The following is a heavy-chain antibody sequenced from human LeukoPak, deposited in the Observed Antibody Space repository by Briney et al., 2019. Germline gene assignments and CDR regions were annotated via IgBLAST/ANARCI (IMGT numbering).Heavy chain of an antibody. J-gene: IGHJ4*02. CDR1: GFTFDDYG. D-gene: IGHD3-22*01. CDR3: AKVRGLYYYDSSGSFDY. V-gene: IGHV3-23*01. CDR2: TRGSGGGT. Sequence: GGSLRLSCAASGFTFDDYGMSWVRQAPGKGLEWVSGTRGSGGGTYYADSVKGRFTISRDISKNTLYLQINSLRAEDTAVYYCAKVRGLYYYDSSGSFDYWGQGTLVTVSS.